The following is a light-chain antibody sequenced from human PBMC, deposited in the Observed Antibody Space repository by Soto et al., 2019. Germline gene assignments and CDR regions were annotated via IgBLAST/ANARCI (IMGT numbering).Light chain of an antibody. CDR3: HQYYITQLT. Sequence: DIVMTQSPDSLAVSLGERATINCKSSQSVLYSSNNKNYLAWYQQRPGQPPKLLIYWASARESGVPDRFSGSGSGTDFTLTISSLQAEDVAVYYCHQYYITQLTFGGGTKVEIK. CDR1: QSVLYSSNNKNY. V-gene: IGKV4-1*01. J-gene: IGKJ4*01. CDR2: WAS.